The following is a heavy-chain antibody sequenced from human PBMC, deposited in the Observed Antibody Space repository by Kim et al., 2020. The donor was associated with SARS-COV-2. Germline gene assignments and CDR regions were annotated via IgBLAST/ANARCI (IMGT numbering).Heavy chain of an antibody. D-gene: IGHD1-26*01. CDR3: ATNKGEGEYFDL. J-gene: IGHJ2*01. V-gene: IGHV7-4-1*02. Sequence: TYAQGFTGRFVVSLDTSVSTSYLQISSLKAADTAVYYCATNKGEGEYFDLWGRGTLVTVSS.